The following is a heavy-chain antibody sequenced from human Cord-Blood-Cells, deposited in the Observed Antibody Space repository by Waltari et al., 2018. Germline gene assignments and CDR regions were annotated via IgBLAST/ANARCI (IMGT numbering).Heavy chain of an antibody. J-gene: IGHJ4*02. CDR3: ARGETRAAAVPTDY. D-gene: IGHD6-13*01. CDR1: GYTFTSYA. V-gene: IGHV7-4-1*01. CDR2: TNTNTGNP. Sequence: QVQLVQSGSELKKPGASVKVSCKASGYTFTSYAMNWVPQAPGQGLEWMGWTNTNTGNPTYAQGSTGRVVFSWDTAVSTAYLQICSLKAEDTAVDYCARGETRAAAVPTDYWGQGTLVTVSS.